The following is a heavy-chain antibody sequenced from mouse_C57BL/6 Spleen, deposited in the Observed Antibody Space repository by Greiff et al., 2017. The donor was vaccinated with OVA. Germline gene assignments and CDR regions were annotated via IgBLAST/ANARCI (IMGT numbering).Heavy chain of an antibody. J-gene: IGHJ3*01. CDR1: GYTFTDYN. CDR3: ARRALDYGSSWFAY. D-gene: IGHD1-1*01. V-gene: IGHV1-22*01. Sequence: EVQRVESGPELVKPGASVKMSCKASGYTFTDYNMHWVKQSHGKSLEWIGYINPNNGGTSYNQKFKGKATLTVNKSSSTAYMELRSLTSEDSAVYYCARRALDYGSSWFAYWGQGTLVTVSA. CDR2: INPNNGGT.